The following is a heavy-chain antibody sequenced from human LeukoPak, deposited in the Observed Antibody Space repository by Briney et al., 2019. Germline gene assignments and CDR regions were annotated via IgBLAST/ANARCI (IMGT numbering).Heavy chain of an antibody. D-gene: IGHD2-15*01. CDR2: ISYDGSNK. Sequence: PGGSLRLSCAASGFTFSSYGMHWVRQAPGKGLEWVAVISYDGSNKYYADSVKGRFTISRDNSKNTLYLQMNSPRAEDTAVYYCAKENRVVVAALDYWGQGTLVTVSS. CDR1: GFTFSSYG. J-gene: IGHJ4*02. CDR3: AKENRVVVAALDY. V-gene: IGHV3-30*18.